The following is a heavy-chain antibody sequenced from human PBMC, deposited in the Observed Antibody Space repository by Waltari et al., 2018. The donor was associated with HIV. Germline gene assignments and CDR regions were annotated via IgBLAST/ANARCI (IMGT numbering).Heavy chain of an antibody. Sequence: EVQLMESGGGLVQSGGSLRLSCAASGFTFTNYWMSWVGQTPGKGLEWVAYIKDDGSEKYYMGSVKGRFTISRDNAKNSMFLQMNSLRAEDTAVYYCARIGTFPHNYAIDFWGQGTTVTVSS. D-gene: IGHD1-26*01. CDR2: IKDDGSEK. J-gene: IGHJ6*02. V-gene: IGHV3-7*01. CDR1: GFTFTNYW. CDR3: ARIGTFPHNYAIDF.